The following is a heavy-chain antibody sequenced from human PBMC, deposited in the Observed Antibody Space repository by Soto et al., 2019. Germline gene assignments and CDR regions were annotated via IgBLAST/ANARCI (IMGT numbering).Heavy chain of an antibody. V-gene: IGHV3-13*05. CDR2: ISDAGDP. CDR1: GFTFRNYD. J-gene: IGHJ6*02. Sequence: ELQLVESGGGLVQPGGSLRLSCEASGFTFRNYDMHWVRQGTGKGLEWVSGISDAGDPDYADSVEGRFTISRENAQNSFFLQMNSLRVCDTAVYYCARTDRDFYGLDVWGQGTTVIVSS. CDR3: ARTDRDFYGLDV.